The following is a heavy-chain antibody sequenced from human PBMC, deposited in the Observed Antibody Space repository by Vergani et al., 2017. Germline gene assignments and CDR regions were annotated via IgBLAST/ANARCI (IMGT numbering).Heavy chain of an antibody. Sequence: QVQLVQSGAEVKKPGSSVKVSCKASGGTFSSYDISWVRQAPGQGLEWMGGIIPIFGTANYAQKFQGRVTITADEYTSTAYMELSSLRSEDTSVYYCERDVVGGYYLDNYYYMDVWGKGTTVTVSS. CDR1: GGTFSSYD. D-gene: IGHD1-26*01. CDR2: IIPIFGTA. V-gene: IGHV1-69*01. J-gene: IGHJ6*03. CDR3: ERDVVGGYYLDNYYYMDV.